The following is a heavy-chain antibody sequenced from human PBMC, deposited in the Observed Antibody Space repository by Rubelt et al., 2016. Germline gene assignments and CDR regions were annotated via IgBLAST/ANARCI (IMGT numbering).Heavy chain of an antibody. V-gene: IGHV1-69*01. Sequence: QVQLVQSGAEVKKPGSSVKVSCKASGGTFSSYAISWVRQAPGQGLEWMGGIIPVFGTANYAQKFQGRIPMTAADATSTAYMGLSSLRSEDTAVYYCATTIAIRPYYFDYWGQGTLVTVSS. CDR2: IIPVFGTA. CDR3: ATTIAIRPYYFDY. J-gene: IGHJ4*02. CDR1: GGTFSSYA. D-gene: IGHD6-6*01.